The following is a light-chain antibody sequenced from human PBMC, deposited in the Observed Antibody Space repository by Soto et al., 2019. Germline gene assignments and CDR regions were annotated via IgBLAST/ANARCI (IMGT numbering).Light chain of an antibody. J-gene: IGKJ1*01. CDR2: GAS. Sequence: EIVMAHSPSTLSVSPGWTSILSCRASQNICSNLAWYQQRPGQAPRLLIYGASSRVTGIPARFSGSGSGTDFPLTISSIKSEDFAVYHCQQYFNWWTFGHGTKVDIK. CDR1: QNICSN. CDR3: QQYFNWWT. V-gene: IGKV3-15*01.